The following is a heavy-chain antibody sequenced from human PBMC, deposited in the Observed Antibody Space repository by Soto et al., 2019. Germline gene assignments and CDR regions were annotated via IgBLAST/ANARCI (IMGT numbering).Heavy chain of an antibody. V-gene: IGHV4-39*01. Sequence: SETLSLTCTVSGGSVSSRSYFWGWIRQPPGKGLEWIGTIYYNGSTYYYPSLKSRVTLSVDTSKNQFSLKLTSVTASDTAVYYCARQRVIPATPTNWFDPWGQGTLVTVSS. D-gene: IGHD2-15*01. CDR2: IYYNGST. CDR1: GGSVSSRSYF. CDR3: ARQRVIPATPTNWFDP. J-gene: IGHJ5*02.